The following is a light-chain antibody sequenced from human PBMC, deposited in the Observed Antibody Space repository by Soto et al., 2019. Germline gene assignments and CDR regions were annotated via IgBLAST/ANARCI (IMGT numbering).Light chain of an antibody. Sequence: EVLLTQSPATLSLSPGEGATLSCRASQSIGNYLAWYQQKPGQAPRHLIYATSNRATGIPARFSGSGSGTDFTLTISSLEPEDFAVYYCQQRSSWPFTFGPGTKVDIK. V-gene: IGKV3-11*01. CDR1: QSIGNY. CDR2: ATS. J-gene: IGKJ3*01. CDR3: QQRSSWPFT.